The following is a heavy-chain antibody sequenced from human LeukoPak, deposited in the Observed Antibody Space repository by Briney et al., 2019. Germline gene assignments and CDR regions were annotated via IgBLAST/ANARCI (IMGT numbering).Heavy chain of an antibody. CDR3: TTGYGSGSYYNSADFDY. D-gene: IGHD3-10*01. CDR1: GFTVGSNY. J-gene: IGHJ4*02. Sequence: GGSLRLSCAASGFTVGSNYMSWVRQAPGKGLEWVSVIYSGGSTYYADSVKGRFTISRDNSKNTLYLQMNSLRAEDTAVYYCTTGYGSGSYYNSADFDYWGQGTLVTVSS. CDR2: IYSGGST. V-gene: IGHV3-53*01.